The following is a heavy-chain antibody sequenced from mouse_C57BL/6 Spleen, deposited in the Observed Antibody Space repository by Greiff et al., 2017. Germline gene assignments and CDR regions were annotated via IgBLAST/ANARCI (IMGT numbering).Heavy chain of an antibody. CDR1: GYTFTDYE. D-gene: IGHD2-5*01. Sequence: QVQLQQSGAELVRPGASVTLSCKASGYTFTDYEMHWVKQTPVHGLEWIGAIDPETGGTAYNQKFKGKAILTADKSSSTAYMELRSLTSEDSAVYYCTSPLYSNLLFAYWGQGTLVTVSA. J-gene: IGHJ3*01. CDR3: TSPLYSNLLFAY. CDR2: IDPETGGT. V-gene: IGHV1-15*01.